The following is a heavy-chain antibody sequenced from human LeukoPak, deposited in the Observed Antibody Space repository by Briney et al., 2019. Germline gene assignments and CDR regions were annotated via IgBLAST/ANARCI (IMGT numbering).Heavy chain of an antibody. CDR3: ARLYSSSGGRIDP. J-gene: IGHJ5*02. CDR2: INHSGST. CDR1: GGSFSGYY. Sequence: SETLSLTCAVYGGSFSGYYWSWIRQPPGRGLEWIGEINHSGSTNYNPSLKSRVTISVDTSKNQFSLKLSSVTAADTAVYYCARLYSSSGGRIDPWGQGTLVTVSS. V-gene: IGHV4-34*01. D-gene: IGHD6-13*01.